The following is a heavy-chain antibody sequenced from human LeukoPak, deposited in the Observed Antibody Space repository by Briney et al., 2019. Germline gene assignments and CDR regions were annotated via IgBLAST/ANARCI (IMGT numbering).Heavy chain of an antibody. CDR2: IYTSGST. D-gene: IGHD4-11*01. J-gene: IGHJ6*03. Sequence: SETLSLTCTVSGGSISSGSYYWSWIRQPAGKGLEWIGRIYTSGSTNYNPSLKSRVTISVDTSKNQFSLKLSSVTAADTAVYYCARAGTDYSNYGYYYYYMDVWGKGTTVTVSS. CDR3: ARAGTDYSNYGYYYYYMDV. CDR1: GGSISSGSYY. V-gene: IGHV4-61*02.